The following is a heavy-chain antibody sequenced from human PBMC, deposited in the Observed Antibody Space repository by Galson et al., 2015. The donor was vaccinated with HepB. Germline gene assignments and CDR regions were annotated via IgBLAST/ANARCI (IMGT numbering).Heavy chain of an antibody. CDR1: GFSFRTGGVG. CDR3: AHRPVTAAPPFDS. J-gene: IGHJ4*02. CDR2: VYWNDDK. Sequence: PALVKPTQTLTLTCTFSGFSFRTGGVGVDWIRQPPGRALEWLAVVYWNDDKRYSPSLKSRLTVTKDTSKNQVVLTMTDMDPLDTATYYCAHRPVTAAPPFDSWGQGTLVTVSS. V-gene: IGHV2-5*01. D-gene: IGHD2-21*02.